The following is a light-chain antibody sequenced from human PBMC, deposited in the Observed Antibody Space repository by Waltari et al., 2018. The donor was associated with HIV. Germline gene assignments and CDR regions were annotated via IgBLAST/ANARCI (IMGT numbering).Light chain of an antibody. CDR1: ELGDKY. CDR2: QNT. J-gene: IGLJ3*02. CDR3: QAWDSSTDVV. V-gene: IGLV3-1*01. Sequence: SYHLTQPPSVSVSPGQTATITCSGDELGDKYTCWYQQRPGQSPVLVISQNTKRPSGSPGRFSGSASGNTATLTISGTQAVDEADYYCQAWDSSTDVVFGGGTKLTVL.